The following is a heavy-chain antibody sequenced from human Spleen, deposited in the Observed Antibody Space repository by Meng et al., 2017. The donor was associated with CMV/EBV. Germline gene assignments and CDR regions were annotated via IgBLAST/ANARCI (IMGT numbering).Heavy chain of an antibody. CDR3: ARVRFLEWLFHDY. V-gene: IGHV1-18*01. D-gene: IGHD3-3*01. Sequence: ASVKVSCKTSGYVFSGYGITWVRQAPGQGVEWMGWISGYNGNTNYAQKFQGRVTMTTDTSTSTAYMELRSLRSDDTAVYYCARVRFLEWLFHDYWGQGTLVTVSS. CDR1: GYVFSGYG. CDR2: ISGYNGNT. J-gene: IGHJ4*02.